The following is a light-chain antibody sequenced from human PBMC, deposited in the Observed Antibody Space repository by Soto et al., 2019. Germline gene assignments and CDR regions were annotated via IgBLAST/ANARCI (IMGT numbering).Light chain of an antibody. CDR3: QQYNSYSSWT. V-gene: IGKV1-5*01. CDR2: DAS. Sequence: DIQMTQSPSTLSASVGDRVTITCRASQSLNSLLAWYQQKPGRAPKLLIYDASTLESGVPSRFSGSGSGTEFNLTISSLQTDDFATYYCQQYNSYSSWTFGQGTKV. CDR1: QSLNSL. J-gene: IGKJ1*01.